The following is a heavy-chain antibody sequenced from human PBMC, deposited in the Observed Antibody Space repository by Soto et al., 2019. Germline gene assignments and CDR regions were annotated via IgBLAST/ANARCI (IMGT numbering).Heavy chain of an antibody. CDR3: ARRWGGTFDY. D-gene: IGHD2-21*01. CDR1: GGSITTSSYF. J-gene: IGHJ4*02. Sequence: SETLSLTCTVSGGSITTSSYFWSWIRQPPGKGLEWIGDIYYIGNTNYNPSLKSRVTISVDTSKNQFSLKLSSVTVADTAVYYCARRWGGTFDYWGQGTLVTVSS. V-gene: IGHV4-61*01. CDR2: IYYIGNT.